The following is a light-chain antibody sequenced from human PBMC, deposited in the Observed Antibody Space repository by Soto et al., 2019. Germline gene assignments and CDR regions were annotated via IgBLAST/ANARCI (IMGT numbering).Light chain of an antibody. Sequence: EIVVKKSPATVSVYKGERVTLSCRASETVSTNLAWYQQRPGQAPRLLIYDVSTGATGIPARFSGRRSGTEFTLTISSLQSEDFGVYYCQQYNSRPKPFGQVSNVAIK. CDR3: QQYNSRPKP. V-gene: IGKV3-15*01. CDR2: DVS. CDR1: ETVSTN. J-gene: IGKJ1*01.